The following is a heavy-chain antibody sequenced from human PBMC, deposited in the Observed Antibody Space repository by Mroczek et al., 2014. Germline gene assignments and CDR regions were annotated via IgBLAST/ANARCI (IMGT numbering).Heavy chain of an antibody. J-gene: IGHJ4*02. CDR2: INHSGST. Sequence: QVQLQQWGAGLLKPSETLSLTCAVYGGSFSGYYWSWIRQPPGKGLEWIGEINHSGSTNYNPSLKSRVTISVDTSKNQFSLKLSSVTAADTAVYYCARHRTVTTKVYFNDYWGQGTLVTVSS. D-gene: IGHD4-11*01. CDR3: ARHRTVTTKVYFNDY. CDR1: GGSFSGYY. V-gene: IGHV4-34*01.